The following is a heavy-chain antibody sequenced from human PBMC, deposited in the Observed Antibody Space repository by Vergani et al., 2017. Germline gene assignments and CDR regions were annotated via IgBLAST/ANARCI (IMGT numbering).Heavy chain of an antibody. CDR3: ERVNTETNGHLYYNYYMDV. CDR2: IDHTGRP. J-gene: IGHJ6*03. CDR1: GGSFTSYH. V-gene: IGHV4-34*01. Sequence: QVQLQQWGGGLLKPSETLSLTCVVNGGSFTSYHWTWIRQSPGEGLEWVVDIDHTGRPDYNPSLKSRLTMSVDKSRNQFSLTLNSLTSTDTAIYFCERVNTETNGHLYYNYYMDVWGQGTAVTVS. D-gene: IGHD4-11*01.